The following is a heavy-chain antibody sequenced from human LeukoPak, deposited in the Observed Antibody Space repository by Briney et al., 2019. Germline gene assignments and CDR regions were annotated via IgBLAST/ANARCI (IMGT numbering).Heavy chain of an antibody. V-gene: IGHV1-69*13. D-gene: IGHD5-24*01. CDR3: ARDLGDGYNYEYAFDI. Sequence: SVKVSCKASGYTFTGYYMHWVRQAPGQGLEWMGGIIPIFGTANYAQKFQGRVTITADESTSTAYMELSSLRSEDTAVYYCARDLGDGYNYEYAFDIWGQGTMVTVSS. CDR1: GYTFTGYY. CDR2: IIPIFGTA. J-gene: IGHJ3*02.